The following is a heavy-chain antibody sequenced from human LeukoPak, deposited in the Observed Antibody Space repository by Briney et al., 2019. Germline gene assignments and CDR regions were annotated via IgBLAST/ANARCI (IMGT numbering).Heavy chain of an antibody. Sequence: SETLSLTCTVSGGSISSGSYYWSWIRQPAGKGLEWIGRIYTSGSTNYNPSLKSRVTISVDTSKNQFSLKLSSVTAADTAVYYCASVGYDYVWGSYRLLSWGQGTLVTVSS. V-gene: IGHV4-61*02. CDR3: ASVGYDYVWGSYRLLS. D-gene: IGHD3-16*02. J-gene: IGHJ5*02. CDR1: GGSISSGSYY. CDR2: IYTSGST.